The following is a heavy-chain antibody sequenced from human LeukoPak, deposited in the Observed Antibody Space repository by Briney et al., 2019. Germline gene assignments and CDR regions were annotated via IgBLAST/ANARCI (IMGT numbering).Heavy chain of an antibody. J-gene: IGHJ6*03. CDR1: GGSFSGYY. CDR2: INHSGST. Sequence: SSETLSLTCAVYGGSFSGYYWSWIRQPPGKGLEWIGEINHSGSTNYNPSLKSRVTISVDTSKNQFSLKLSSVTAADTAVYYCAGARYFDWLTYYYYYYMDVWGKGTTVTISS. V-gene: IGHV4-34*01. D-gene: IGHD3-9*01. CDR3: AGARYFDWLTYYYYYYMDV.